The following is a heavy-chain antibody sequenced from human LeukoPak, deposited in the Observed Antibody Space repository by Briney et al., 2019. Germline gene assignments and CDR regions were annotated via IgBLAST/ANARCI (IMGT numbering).Heavy chain of an antibody. CDR1: GYTFTGYY. J-gene: IGHJ4*02. V-gene: IGHV1-2*02. CDR2: INPKNGGT. D-gene: IGHD3-10*01. CDR3: ARSYSGSGSEGY. Sequence: ASVKVSCKASGYTFTGYYMHWARQAPGQGLEWMGWINPKNGGTNYAQKFQGRVTMTRDTSISTAYMELSILRSDDTAMYYCARSYSGSGSEGYWGQGSLVTVSS.